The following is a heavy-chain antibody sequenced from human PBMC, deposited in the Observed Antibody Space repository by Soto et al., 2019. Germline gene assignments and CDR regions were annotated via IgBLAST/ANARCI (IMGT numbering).Heavy chain of an antibody. V-gene: IGHV1-24*01. J-gene: IGHJ4*02. D-gene: IGHD6-13*01. CDR3: ATGNTAGSSKGYDYDY. Sequence: GASVKVSCKVSGYTLTELSMHWVRQAPGKGLEWMGGFDPEDGETIYAQKFQGRVTMTEDTSTDTAYMELSSLRSEDTAVYYCATGNTAGSSKGYDYDYWGQGTLVTVSS. CDR2: FDPEDGET. CDR1: GYTLTELS.